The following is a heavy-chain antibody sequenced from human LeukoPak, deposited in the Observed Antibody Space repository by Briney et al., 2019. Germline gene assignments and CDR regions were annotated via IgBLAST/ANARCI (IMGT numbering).Heavy chain of an antibody. CDR1: RFTFRDHF. CDR3: TRELFDFDY. D-gene: IGHD3-10*01. Sequence: PGGSLRLSCAASRFTFRDHFMSWIRQPPGKGLEYVSYISSSGSDTYYSDSVKGRFTVSRDNAKNSLFLQMNSLRAEDTAVYYCTRELFDFDYWGQGTLVTVSS. V-gene: IGHV3-11*01. CDR2: ISSSGSDT. J-gene: IGHJ4*02.